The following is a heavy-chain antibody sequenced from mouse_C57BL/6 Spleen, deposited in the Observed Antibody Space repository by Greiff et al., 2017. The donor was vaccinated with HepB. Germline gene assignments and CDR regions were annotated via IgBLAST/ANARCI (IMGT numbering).Heavy chain of an antibody. J-gene: IGHJ2*01. D-gene: IGHD2-4*01. CDR2: INPNNGGT. V-gene: IGHV1-26*01. CDR1: GYTFTDYY. CDR3: ARPHDYDEDY. Sequence: EVKLVESGPELVKPGASVKISCKASGYTFTDYYMNWVKQSHGKSLEWIGDINPNNGGTSYNQKFKGKATLTVDKSSSTAYMELRSLTSEDSAVYYCARPHDYDEDYWGQGTTLTVSS.